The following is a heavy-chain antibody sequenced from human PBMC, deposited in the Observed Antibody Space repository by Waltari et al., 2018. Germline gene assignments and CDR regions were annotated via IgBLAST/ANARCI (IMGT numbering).Heavy chain of an antibody. J-gene: IGHJ4*02. CDR2: IKQDGSEK. Sequence: EVQLVESGGGLVQPGGSLRLSCAASGFTFSSYWMSWVRQAQGKGLEWVANIKQDGSEKYYVDSVKGRLTIARDNAKNSLYLQMNSLRAEDTAVYYCAREEVWGYDPYYFDYWGQGTLVTVSS. CDR3: AREEVWGYDPYYFDY. V-gene: IGHV3-7*01. CDR1: GFTFSSYW. D-gene: IGHD3-16*01.